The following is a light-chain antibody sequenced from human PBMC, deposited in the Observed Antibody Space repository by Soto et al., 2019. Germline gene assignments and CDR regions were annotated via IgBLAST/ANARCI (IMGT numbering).Light chain of an antibody. V-gene: IGKV1-5*03. CDR2: KAS. J-gene: IGKJ4*01. CDR1: QSISSW. CDR3: LQDYTYPRT. Sequence: DSQMTQPPSSESASVGDRDTITCRASQSISSWLAWYQQKPGKAPRLLIYKASDLESGVPSRFSGSGSGTDFTLTISSLQAEDFATYYCLQDYTYPRTFGGGTKVDIK.